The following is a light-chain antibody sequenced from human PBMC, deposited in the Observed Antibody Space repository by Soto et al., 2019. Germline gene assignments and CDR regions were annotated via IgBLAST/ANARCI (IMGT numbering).Light chain of an antibody. CDR2: DAS. CDR3: QQFGSSPPIT. Sequence: EIVLTQSPATLSLSPGERATLSCRASQSVSSYLAWYQQKPGQAPRLLIYDASNRATGIPARFSGSGSGTDFTLTISSLEPEDFAMYYCQQFGSSPPITFGQGTRLEI. J-gene: IGKJ5*01. V-gene: IGKV3-11*01. CDR1: QSVSSY.